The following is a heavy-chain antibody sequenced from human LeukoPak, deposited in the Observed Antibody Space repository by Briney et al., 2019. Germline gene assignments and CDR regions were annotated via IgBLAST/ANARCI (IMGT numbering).Heavy chain of an antibody. CDR1: GGSFSGYY. D-gene: IGHD3-22*01. CDR2: INHSGST. Sequence: SETLSLTCAVYGGSFSGYYWSWIRQPPGKGLEWIGEINHSGSTNYNPSLKSRVTISVDTSKNQFSLKLSSVTAADTAVYYCTRTSMYYYSSGYHSWGQGTLVTVSS. CDR3: TRTSMYYYSSGYHS. J-gene: IGHJ4*02. V-gene: IGHV4-34*01.